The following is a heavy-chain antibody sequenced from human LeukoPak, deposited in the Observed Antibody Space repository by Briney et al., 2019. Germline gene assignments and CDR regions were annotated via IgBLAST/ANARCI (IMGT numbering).Heavy chain of an antibody. J-gene: IGHJ6*03. Sequence: SETLSLTCTVSGGSISSHYWSWIRQPAGKGLEWIGRIYTSGGSNNNPSLRSRVTMSVDTSKNQFSLKLSSVTAADTAVYYCGRDGNCSGGSCYAGKYYYYMDVWGKGTTVTVSS. CDR2: IYTSGGS. D-gene: IGHD2-15*01. V-gene: IGHV4-4*07. CDR1: GGSISSHY. CDR3: GRDGNCSGGSCYAGKYYYYMDV.